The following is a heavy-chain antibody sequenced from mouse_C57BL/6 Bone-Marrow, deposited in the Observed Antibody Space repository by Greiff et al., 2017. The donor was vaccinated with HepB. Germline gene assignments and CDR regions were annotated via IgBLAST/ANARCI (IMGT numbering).Heavy chain of an antibody. Sequence: VQLQQSGAELVRPGTSVKMSCKASGYTFTNYWIGWAKQRPGHGLEWIGDIYPGGGYTNYNEKFKGKATLTADKSSSTAYMQFSSLTSEDSDIYSCERKLLYYCGSSPGYSGYWGQGTTLTVSS. CDR3: ERKLLYYCGSSPGYSGY. CDR2: IYPGGGYT. J-gene: IGHJ2*01. D-gene: IGHD1-1*01. V-gene: IGHV1-63*01. CDR1: GYTFTNYW.